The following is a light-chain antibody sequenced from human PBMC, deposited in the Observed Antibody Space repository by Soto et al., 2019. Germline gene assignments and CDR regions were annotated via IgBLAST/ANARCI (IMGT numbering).Light chain of an antibody. CDR1: TGDIGAFNY. V-gene: IGLV2-14*01. CDR3: SSYTSSTTLVV. J-gene: IGLJ2*01. CDR2: AVS. Sequence: QSVLTQPPSASGSPGQSVTISCTGTTGDIGAFNYVSWYQQRPGKAPKLIIYAVSNRPSGVSNRFSGSKSGNTASLTISGLQAEDEADYYCSSYTSSTTLVVFGGGTKVTVL.